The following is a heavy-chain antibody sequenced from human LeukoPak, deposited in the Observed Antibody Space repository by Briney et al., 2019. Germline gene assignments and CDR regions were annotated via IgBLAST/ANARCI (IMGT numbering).Heavy chain of an antibody. CDR3: ATRVYCGGDCYSSHGMDV. J-gene: IGHJ6*02. Sequence: GGSLRLSCTASGFTFSDYYMSWIRQAPGKGLEWVSYINNSGITIYYADSVKGRFTISRDNAKNSLYLQMNSLRPEDTAVYYCATRVYCGGDCYSSHGMDVWGPGTTVTVSS. CDR2: INNSGITI. D-gene: IGHD2-21*02. CDR1: GFTFSDYY. V-gene: IGHV3-11*01.